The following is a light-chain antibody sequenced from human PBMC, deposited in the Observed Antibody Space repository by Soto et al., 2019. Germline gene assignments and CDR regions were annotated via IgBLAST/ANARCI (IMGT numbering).Light chain of an antibody. CDR2: KAS. CDR1: QSISSW. CDR3: QQYNSYTRT. V-gene: IGKV1-5*03. Sequence: DLQMTQSPSTLSASVGDRVTITCRASQSISSWLAWYQQKPGKAPKLLIYKASSLESGVPSRFSGSGSGTEFTLTISSLQPDDFATYYCQQYNSYTRTFGQGTKVENK. J-gene: IGKJ2*01.